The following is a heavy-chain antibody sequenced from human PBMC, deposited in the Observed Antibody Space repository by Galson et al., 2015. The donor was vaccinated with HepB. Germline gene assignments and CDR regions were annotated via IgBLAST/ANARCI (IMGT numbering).Heavy chain of an antibody. V-gene: IGHV3-21*01. CDR3: ATRLAVAGTGAFDI. D-gene: IGHD6-19*01. CDR1: GFTFNKNS. Sequence: SLRLSCAASGFTFNKNSMNWVRQAPGKGLEWVSSVSSSGSYMYYADSVKGRFTISRDNAKNSQYLQMNNLRAEDTAVYYCATRLAVAGTGAFDIWGQGTMVAVSS. CDR2: VSSSGSYM. J-gene: IGHJ3*02.